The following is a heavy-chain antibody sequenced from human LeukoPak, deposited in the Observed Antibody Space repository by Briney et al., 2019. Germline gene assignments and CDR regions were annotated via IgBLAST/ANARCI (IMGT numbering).Heavy chain of an antibody. Sequence: SETLSLTCTVSGGSISNSGYYWSWIRQHPAEGLEWTGYILSSGTTYYNPSLKSRVTISVDTSKNQFSLKLNSVTAADTAVYYCARIGGSFAYWGQGTLVTVSS. CDR1: GGSISNSGYY. CDR2: ILSSGTT. J-gene: IGHJ4*02. CDR3: ARIGGSFAY. D-gene: IGHD1-26*01. V-gene: IGHV4-31*03.